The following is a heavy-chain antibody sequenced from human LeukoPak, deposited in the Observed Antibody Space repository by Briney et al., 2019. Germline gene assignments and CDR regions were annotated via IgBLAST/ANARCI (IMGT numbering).Heavy chain of an antibody. Sequence: GGSLRLSCAASGFTFSSYSMNWVRQAPGKGLEWVSPISSSSYIYYADSVKGRFTISRDNAENSLYLQMNSLRDEDTAVYYCARGRATGRSGGDYWGQGTLVTVSS. J-gene: IGHJ4*02. D-gene: IGHD3-9*01. V-gene: IGHV3-21*01. CDR1: GFTFSSYS. CDR3: ARGRATGRSGGDY. CDR2: ISSSSYI.